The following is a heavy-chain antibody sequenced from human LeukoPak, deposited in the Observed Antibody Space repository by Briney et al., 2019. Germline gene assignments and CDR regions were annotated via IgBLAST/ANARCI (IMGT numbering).Heavy chain of an antibody. J-gene: IGHJ4*02. CDR2: IKQDGSEK. Sequence: GGSLRLSCAASGFTFSSYWMSWVRQAPGKGLDWVANIKQDGSEKYYVDSVKGRFTISRDNAKNSLYLQMNSLRAEDTAVYYCARDCSSTSCRFDYWGQGTLVTVSS. D-gene: IGHD2-2*01. CDR3: ARDCSSTSCRFDY. CDR1: GFTFSSYW. V-gene: IGHV3-7*01.